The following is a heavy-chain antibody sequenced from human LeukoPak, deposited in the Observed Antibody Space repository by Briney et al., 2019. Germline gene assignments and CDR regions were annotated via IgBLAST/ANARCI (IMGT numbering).Heavy chain of an antibody. V-gene: IGHV1-69*02. J-gene: IGHJ4*02. CDR2: IIPMLNIV. D-gene: IGHD1-26*01. Sequence: SVKVSCKASGGTFGSFTVQWVRQAPGQGLEWMGRIIPMLNIVNYAQKFQGRIIITADKSANIVYLELSSLRSQDTAIYYCTKRVASTIWGQGTLVAVSS. CDR1: GGTFGSFT. CDR3: TKRVASTI.